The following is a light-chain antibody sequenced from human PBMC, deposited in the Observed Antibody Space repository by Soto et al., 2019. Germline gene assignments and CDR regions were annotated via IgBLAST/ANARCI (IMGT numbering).Light chain of an antibody. V-gene: IGKV3-11*01. J-gene: IGKJ4*01. Sequence: EIVLTQSPATLSLSPGERATLSCRASQSVSNYLAWFQQKLGQAPRLLIYDASNRATGIPARFSGSGSGTDFTLTISSLEPEDFAVYYCQQRSSWPLLTFGGGTKVEI. CDR2: DAS. CDR1: QSVSNY. CDR3: QQRSSWPLLT.